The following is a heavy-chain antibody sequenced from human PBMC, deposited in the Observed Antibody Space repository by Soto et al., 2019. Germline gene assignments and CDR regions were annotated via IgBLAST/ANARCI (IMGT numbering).Heavy chain of an antibody. V-gene: IGHV5-51*01. CDR3: ARVIYGGESTGYYFDY. CDR1: GYSFPRYW. D-gene: IGHD3-10*01. J-gene: IGHJ4*02. CDR2: IYPGDSDT. Sequence: GESLKISCKGSGYSFPRYWITWVRQMPGKGLERMGIIYPGDSDTRYSPSFQGQVTISADKSISVAYVQWNNLQTSDIAIYYCARVIYGGESTGYYFDYWGQGTPVTVSS.